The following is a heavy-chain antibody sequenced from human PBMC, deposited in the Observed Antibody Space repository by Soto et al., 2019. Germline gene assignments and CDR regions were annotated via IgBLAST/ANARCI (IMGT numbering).Heavy chain of an antibody. CDR3: ARTTLGATTSAFDI. J-gene: IGHJ3*02. V-gene: IGHV4-4*02. CDR1: GGSISSSNW. D-gene: IGHD1-26*01. Sequence: SETLSLSCAVSGGSISSSNWWSWVRQPPGKGLEWIGEIYHSGSTNYNPSLKSRVTISVDKSKNQFSLKLSSVTAADTAVYYCARTTLGATTSAFDIWGQGTMVTVSS. CDR2: IYHSGST.